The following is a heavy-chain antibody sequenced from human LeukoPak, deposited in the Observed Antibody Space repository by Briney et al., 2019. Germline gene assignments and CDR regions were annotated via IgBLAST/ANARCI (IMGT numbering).Heavy chain of an antibody. V-gene: IGHV4-34*01. J-gene: IGHJ5*02. CDR2: INHSGST. D-gene: IGHD5-18*01. CDR1: GGSFSGYY. CDR3: ARAHGYSYGYGTPFDP. Sequence: SETLSLTCAVYGGSFSGYYWSWIRQPPGKGLEWIGEINHSGSTNYNPSLKSRVTISVDTSKNQFSLKLSSVTAADTAVYYCARAHGYSYGYGTPFDPWGQGTLVTVSS.